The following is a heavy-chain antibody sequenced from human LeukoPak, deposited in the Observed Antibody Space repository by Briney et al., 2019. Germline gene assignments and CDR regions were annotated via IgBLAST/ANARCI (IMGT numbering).Heavy chain of an antibody. CDR2: IIPIFGTA. CDR1: GGTFSSYA. CDR3: ARGRSGYDSVDY. J-gene: IGHJ4*02. V-gene: IGHV1-69*06. Sequence: SVKVSCKASGGTFSSYAISWVRQAPGQGLEWMGGIIPIFGTANYAQKFQGRVTITADKSASTAYMELSSLRSEDTAVYYCARGRSGYDSVDYWGQGTLVTVSS. D-gene: IGHD5-12*01.